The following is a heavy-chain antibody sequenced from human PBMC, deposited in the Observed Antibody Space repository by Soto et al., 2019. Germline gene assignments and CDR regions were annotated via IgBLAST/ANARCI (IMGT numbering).Heavy chain of an antibody. J-gene: IGHJ4*02. CDR1: GGSFSPYY. D-gene: IGHD3-10*02. CDR3: ARGGKSVMFMQGYYFDY. V-gene: IGHV4-34*02. Sequence: QVQLQQWGAGLLKPSETLSLTCGVYGGSFSPYYWSWTRQPPGKGLEWIGEITHSGSTNYNPSLKSRVTISVDTSKNQFSLKFTSVTAADTAVYYCARGGKSVMFMQGYYFDYWGQGTLVTVSS. CDR2: ITHSGST.